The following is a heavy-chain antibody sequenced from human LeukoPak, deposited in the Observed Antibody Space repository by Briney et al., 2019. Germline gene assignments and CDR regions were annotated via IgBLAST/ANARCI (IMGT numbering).Heavy chain of an antibody. V-gene: IGHV3-53*01. J-gene: IGHJ3*02. CDR1: GLTVSSNY. Sequence: GGSLRLSCAASGLTVSSNYMSWVRQAPGKGLEWVSVIYSGGSTYYADPVKGRFTISRDTSKNTVYLQMNSLRAEDTAVYYCARDGFYDSSGSPSFAFDIWGQGTMVTVS. CDR2: IYSGGST. CDR3: ARDGFYDSSGSPSFAFDI. D-gene: IGHD3-22*01.